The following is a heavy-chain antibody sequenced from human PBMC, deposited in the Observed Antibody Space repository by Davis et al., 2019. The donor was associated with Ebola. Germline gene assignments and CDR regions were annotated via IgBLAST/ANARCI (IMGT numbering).Heavy chain of an antibody. CDR1: GYTFTNYY. CDR3: ARDGRAPRFLYGMDV. D-gene: IGHD1-1*01. J-gene: IGHJ6*02. Sequence: ASVKVSCKASGYTFTNYYMHWVRQAPGQGLEWMGMINPNDGRTIYAQKFQGRVTITTDTSTSTAYVELESLRSDGTAVYYCARDGRAPRFLYGMDVWGQGTTVSISS. V-gene: IGHV1-46*01. CDR2: INPNDGRT.